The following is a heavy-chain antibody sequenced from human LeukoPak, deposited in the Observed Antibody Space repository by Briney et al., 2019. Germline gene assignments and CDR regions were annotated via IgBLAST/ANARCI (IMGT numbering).Heavy chain of an antibody. D-gene: IGHD5-18*01. CDR3: ARVGGGYSYGYRKGFDY. CDR1: GYTFTGYY. J-gene: IGHJ4*02. CDR2: INPNSGGT. V-gene: IGHV1-2*02. Sequence: ASVKVSCKASGYTFTGYYMHWVRQAPGQGLEWMGWINPNSGGTNYAQKFQGRVTMTRNTSISTAYMELSSLRSEDTAVYYCARVGGGYSYGYRKGFDYWGQGTLVTVSS.